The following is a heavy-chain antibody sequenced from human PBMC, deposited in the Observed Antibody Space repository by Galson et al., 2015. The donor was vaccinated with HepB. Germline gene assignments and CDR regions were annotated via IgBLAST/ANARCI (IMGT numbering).Heavy chain of an antibody. CDR1: GGSISSSSYY. CDR3: ASGYSGYDLGFGDY. CDR2: IYYSGST. D-gene: IGHD5-12*01. J-gene: IGHJ4*02. V-gene: IGHV4-39*01. Sequence: SETLSLTCTVSGGSISSSSYYWGWIRQPPGKGLEWIGSIYYSGSTYYNPSLKSRVTISVDTSKNQFSLKLSSVTAADTAVYYCASGYSGYDLGFGDYWGQGTLVTVSS.